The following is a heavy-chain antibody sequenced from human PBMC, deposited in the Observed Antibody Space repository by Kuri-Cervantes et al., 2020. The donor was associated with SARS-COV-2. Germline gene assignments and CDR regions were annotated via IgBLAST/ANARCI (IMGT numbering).Heavy chain of an antibody. Sequence: ASVKVSCKASGYTFTSYGISWVRQAPGQGLEWMGWISAYSGNTNYAQKLQGRVTMTTDTSTSTAYMELRSLRSDDTAVYYCARDVAVVPAAMVPKYFQHWGQGTLVTVSS. CDR1: GYTFTSYG. J-gene: IGHJ1*01. V-gene: IGHV1-18*01. D-gene: IGHD2-2*01. CDR3: ARDVAVVPAAMVPKYFQH. CDR2: ISAYSGNT.